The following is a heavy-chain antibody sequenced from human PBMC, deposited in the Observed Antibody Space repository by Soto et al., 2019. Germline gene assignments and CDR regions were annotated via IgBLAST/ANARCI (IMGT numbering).Heavy chain of an antibody. CDR1: GGSISSYY. Sequence: SETLSLTCTVSGGSISSYYWSWIRQPPGKGLEWIGYIYYSGSTNYNPSLKSRVTISVDTSKNQFSLKLSSVTAADTAVYYCARRYSSAYDIWGQGTMVTVSS. CDR3: ARRYSSAYDI. V-gene: IGHV4-59*08. J-gene: IGHJ3*02. D-gene: IGHD6-13*01. CDR2: IYYSGST.